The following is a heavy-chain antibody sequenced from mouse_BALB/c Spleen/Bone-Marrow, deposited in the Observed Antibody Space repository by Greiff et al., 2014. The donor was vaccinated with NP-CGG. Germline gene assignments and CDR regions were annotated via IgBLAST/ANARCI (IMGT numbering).Heavy chain of an antibody. Sequence: VQLQQSGAEFVMPGASVEMSCKASGYTFTDKWMHWVKQRPGQGLEWIGAIDTSDSYINYNQEFKGKASLTVDASSSTAYMHLSSLTSDDSAVYYCARGGHDFSLDYWGQGTSVIVSS. CDR2: IDTSDSYI. V-gene: IGHV1-69*01. J-gene: IGHJ4*01. D-gene: IGHD2-4*01. CDR1: GYTFTDKW. CDR3: ARGGHDFSLDY.